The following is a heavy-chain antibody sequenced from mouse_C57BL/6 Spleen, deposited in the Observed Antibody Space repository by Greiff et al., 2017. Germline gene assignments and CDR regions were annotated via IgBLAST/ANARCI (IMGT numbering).Heavy chain of an antibody. CDR3: ASPDYYGSTSWFAY. CDR1: GFTFSSYG. D-gene: IGHD1-1*01. Sequence: EVQVVESGGDLVKPGGSLKLSCAASGFTFSSYGMSWVRQTPDKRLEWVATISSGGSYTYYPDSVKGRFTISRDNAKNTLYLQMSSLKSEDTALYYCASPDYYGSTSWFAYWGQGTLVTVSA. V-gene: IGHV5-6*01. CDR2: ISSGGSYT. J-gene: IGHJ3*01.